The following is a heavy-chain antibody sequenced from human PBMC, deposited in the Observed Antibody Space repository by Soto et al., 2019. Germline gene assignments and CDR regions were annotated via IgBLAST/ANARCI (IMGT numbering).Heavy chain of an antibody. J-gene: IGHJ6*03. Sequence: ASVKVSCKASGYTFTGYYMHWVRQAPGQGLEWMGWINPNSGGTNYAQKFQGWVTMTRDTSISTAYMELSRLRSDDTAVYYCARGVVVVAATVPYYYNMDVWGKGTTVTVSS. CDR2: INPNSGGT. D-gene: IGHD2-15*01. CDR1: GYTFTGYY. V-gene: IGHV1-2*04. CDR3: ARGVVVVAATVPYYYNMDV.